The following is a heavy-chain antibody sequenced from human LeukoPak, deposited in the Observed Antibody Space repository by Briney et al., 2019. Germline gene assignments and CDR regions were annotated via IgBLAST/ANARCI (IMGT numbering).Heavy chain of an antibody. CDR2: INHSGST. D-gene: IGHD2-2*01. V-gene: IGHV4-34*01. CDR1: GGSFSDYY. J-gene: IGHJ4*02. CDR3: ARIGSHCSGTSCYGDY. Sequence: SETLSLTCAVYGGSFSDYYWSWIRQSPGKGLEWIGEINHSGSTDYNPSLKSRVTISIDTSKNQFSLRLNSVTAADTALYYCARIGSHCSGTSCYGDYWGRGALVTVSS.